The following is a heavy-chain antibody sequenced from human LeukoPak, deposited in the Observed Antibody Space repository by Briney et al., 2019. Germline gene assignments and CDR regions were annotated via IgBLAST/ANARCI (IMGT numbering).Heavy chain of an antibody. Sequence: PGGSLRLSCAASGFTFSNYEMNWVRQAPRKGLEWLSYISGSGRTIYYADSVKGRFTISRDNAKNSLYLQMNSLRDEDTAVYFCARGRYTNSWYDYFDYWGQGTLVTVSS. CDR2: ISGSGRTI. CDR3: ARGRYTNSWYDYFDY. J-gene: IGHJ4*02. CDR1: GFTFSNYE. D-gene: IGHD6-13*01. V-gene: IGHV3-48*03.